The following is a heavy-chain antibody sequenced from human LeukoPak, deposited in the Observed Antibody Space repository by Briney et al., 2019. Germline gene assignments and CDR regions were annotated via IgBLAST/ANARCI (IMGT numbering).Heavy chain of an antibody. Sequence: PGGSLRLSCAASGFTFSNAWMSWVRQAPGEGLEWVGRIKSKTDGGTTDYAAPVKGRFTISRDDSKNTLYLQMNSLKTEDTAVYYCTAKNLYYYYCGMDIWGKGTTVTVSS. J-gene: IGHJ6*04. CDR2: IKSKTDGGTT. CDR1: GFTFSNAW. V-gene: IGHV3-15*01. CDR3: TAKNLYYYYCGMDI.